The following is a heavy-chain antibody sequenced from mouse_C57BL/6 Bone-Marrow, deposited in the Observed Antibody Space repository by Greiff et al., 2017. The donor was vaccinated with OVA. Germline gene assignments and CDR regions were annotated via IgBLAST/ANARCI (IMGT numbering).Heavy chain of an antibody. V-gene: IGHV1-5*01. CDR2: IYPGNGGT. J-gene: IGHJ3*01. D-gene: IGHD2-1*01. CDR1: GYTFTSYW. Sequence: DVKLQESGTVLVRPGASVKMSCKTSGYTFTSYWMHWVKQRPGQGLEWIGAIYPGNGGTSYNQKFKGKAKLTADTSASTAYMELSSLTDEDSAVYYCSLYFFAYWGQGTLVTVSA. CDR3: SLYFFAY.